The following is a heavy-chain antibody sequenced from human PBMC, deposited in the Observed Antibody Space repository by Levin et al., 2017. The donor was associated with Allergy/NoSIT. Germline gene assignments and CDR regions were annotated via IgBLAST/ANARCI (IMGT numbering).Heavy chain of an antibody. Sequence: SETLSLTCAVSGYSISSGDYWGWVRQPPGRGLEYIGSVYHSGRTNYNPSLKSRVSILVDTSKNHFSLKLSSVTAADTAVYYCARARYSSGWYAYYFDNWGQGALVAVSS. V-gene: IGHV4-38-2*01. J-gene: IGHJ4*02. CDR1: GYSISSGDY. CDR3: ARARYSSGWYAYYFDN. CDR2: VYHSGRT. D-gene: IGHD6-19*01.